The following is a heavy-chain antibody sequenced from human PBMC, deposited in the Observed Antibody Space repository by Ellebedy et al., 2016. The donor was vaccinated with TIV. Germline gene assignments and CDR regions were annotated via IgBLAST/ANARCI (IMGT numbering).Heavy chain of an antibody. V-gene: IGHV4-4*02. D-gene: IGHD6-19*01. CDR3: AEGRSGWYYFDY. Sequence: SETLSLTCAVSGGSFGFTNWWTWVRQAPGKGLEWIGEIFHGGGTHYNPSLRGRVAMSLDRSRSQFSLRLSSVTAADTAVYYCAEGRSGWYYFDYWGQGTLVTVSS. CDR2: IFHGGGT. J-gene: IGHJ4*02. CDR1: GGSFGFTNW.